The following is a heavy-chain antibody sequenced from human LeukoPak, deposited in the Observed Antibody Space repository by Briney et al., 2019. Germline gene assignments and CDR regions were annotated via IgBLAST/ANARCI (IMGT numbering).Heavy chain of an antibody. CDR2: IHYTGRT. J-gene: IGHJ4*02. Sequence: SETLSLTCQVFGGSISSYYWSWVRQTPGKGLEYIGYIHYTGRTTYTPSLKSRVTISVDTSKNQFSLKLSSVTAADTAVYYCARANSYSSGWYGTGDYFDYWGQGTLVTVSS. D-gene: IGHD6-19*01. CDR3: ARANSYSSGWYGTGDYFDY. CDR1: GGSISSYY. V-gene: IGHV4-59*08.